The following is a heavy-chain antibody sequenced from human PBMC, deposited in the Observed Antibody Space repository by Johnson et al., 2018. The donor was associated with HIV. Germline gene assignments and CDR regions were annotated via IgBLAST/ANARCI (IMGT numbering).Heavy chain of an antibody. CDR1: GFTFSSYA. V-gene: IGHV3-30*04. D-gene: IGHD2-2*01. J-gene: IGHJ3*02. Sequence: QVQLVESGGGVVQPGRSLRLSCAASGFTFSSYAMHWVRQAPGKGLEWVAVISYDGSNKYYADSVKGRFTISRDNSKNTLYLQMNSLRAEDSAVYYCAASWYGVSRPNAFDIWGQGTMVTVSS. CDR3: AASWYGVSRPNAFDI. CDR2: ISYDGSNK.